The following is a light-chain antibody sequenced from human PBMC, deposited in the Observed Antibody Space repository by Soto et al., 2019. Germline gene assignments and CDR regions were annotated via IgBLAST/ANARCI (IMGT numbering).Light chain of an antibody. J-gene: IGKJ1*01. CDR2: GAS. Sequence: EIVLTQSPGTLSLSPGERATLSCRASESVSNNYLAWYQQKLGQAPRLLIYGASSSATGIPDRFSGSGSGTDFTLTISRLEPEDFAVYDCQQYGSSRTFGQGTKVEI. CDR1: ESVSNNY. CDR3: QQYGSSRT. V-gene: IGKV3-20*01.